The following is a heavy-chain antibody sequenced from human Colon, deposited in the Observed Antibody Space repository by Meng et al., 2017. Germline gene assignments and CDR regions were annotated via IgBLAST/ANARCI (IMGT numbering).Heavy chain of an antibody. CDR2: IYHSGST. CDR1: GGSLRSSNW. D-gene: IGHD2-2*01. V-gene: IGHV4-4*02. CDR3: ASGRKYCSSTSCYGQFDY. Sequence: VPRRRSCPGLVKPSGTLSPPSPVSGGSLRSSNWLSWVRQPPGKGLEWIGEIYHSGSTNYNPSLKSRVTISVDKSKNQFSLKLSSVTAADTAVYYCASGRKYCSSTSCYGQFDYWGQGTLVTVSS. J-gene: IGHJ4*02.